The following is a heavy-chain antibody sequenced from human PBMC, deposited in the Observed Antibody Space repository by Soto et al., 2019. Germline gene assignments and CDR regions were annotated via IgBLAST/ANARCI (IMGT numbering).Heavy chain of an antibody. V-gene: IGHV1-2*04. CDR1: GYTFTGYY. D-gene: IGHD3-22*01. Sequence: GASVKVSCKASGYTFTGYYMHWVRQAPGQGLEWMGWINPNSGGTNYAQKFQGWVTMTRDTSISTAYMELSRLRSDDTAVYYCARGGNSGYLYYFDYWGQGTLVPVSS. CDR3: ARGGNSGYLYYFDY. CDR2: INPNSGGT. J-gene: IGHJ4*02.